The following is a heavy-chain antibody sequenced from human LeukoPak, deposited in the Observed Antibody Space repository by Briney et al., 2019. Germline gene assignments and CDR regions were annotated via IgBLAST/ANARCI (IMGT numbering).Heavy chain of an antibody. Sequence: PSETLSLTCTVSGGSISSYYWSWLRQPPGKGLEWIGYIYYSGSTNYNPSLKSRVTISVDTSKNQFSLKLSSVTAADTAVYYCARVGRAIDPWGQGTLVTVSS. CDR1: GGSISSYY. D-gene: IGHD3-16*01. J-gene: IGHJ5*02. CDR2: IYYSGST. CDR3: ARVGRAIDP. V-gene: IGHV4-59*01.